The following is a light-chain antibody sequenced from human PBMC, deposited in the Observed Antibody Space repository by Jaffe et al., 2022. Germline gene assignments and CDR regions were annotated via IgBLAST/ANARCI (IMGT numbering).Light chain of an antibody. J-gene: IGKJ2*01. CDR3: QKYNGY. CDR2: KAS. V-gene: IGKV1-5*03. Sequence: DIQMTQSPSTLSASVGDRVIITCRASENISRWLAWYQEKPGKAPKLLIYKASSLESGVPSRFSGSGSGTEFTLTISSLQPDDFATYYCQKYNGYFGQGTKLEIK. CDR1: ENISRW.